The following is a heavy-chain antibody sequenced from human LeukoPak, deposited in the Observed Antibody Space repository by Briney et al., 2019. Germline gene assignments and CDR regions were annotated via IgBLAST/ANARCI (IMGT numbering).Heavy chain of an antibody. V-gene: IGHV3-23*01. CDR1: GYIFSTYP. CDR2: TSGSGGSS. J-gene: IGHJ6*02. Sequence: GESLRLSCSASGYIFSTYPMNWVRQAPGKGLESVSATSGSGGSSYYADSVEGRFTISRDNSKNTLYLQMNSLRAEDTGIYYCAKETRIYYYGLDVWGQGTTVTVS. CDR3: AKETRIYYYGLDV. D-gene: IGHD2-15*01.